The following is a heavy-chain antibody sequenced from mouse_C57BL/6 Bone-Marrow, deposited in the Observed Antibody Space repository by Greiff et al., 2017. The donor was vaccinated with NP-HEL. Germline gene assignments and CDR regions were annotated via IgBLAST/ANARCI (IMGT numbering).Heavy chain of an antibody. J-gene: IGHJ4*01. CDR1: GYTFTDYN. Sequence: EVQLQQSGPELVKPGASVKIPCKASGYTFTDYNMDWVKQSHGKSLEWIGDINPNNGGTNYNQKFKGKATLTVDKSSSTAYMELRSLTSEDTAVYYCARWLLQAAMDYWGQGTSVTVSS. D-gene: IGHD2-3*01. CDR3: ARWLLQAAMDY. CDR2: INPNNGGT. V-gene: IGHV1-18*01.